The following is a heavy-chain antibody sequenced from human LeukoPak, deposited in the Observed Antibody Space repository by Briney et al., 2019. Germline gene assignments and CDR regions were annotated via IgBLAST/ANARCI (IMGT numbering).Heavy chain of an antibody. CDR2: ISYDGSNK. CDR3: AKISSVRTGASGSYHY. Sequence: GGSLRLSCAASGFTFSSYGMHWVRQAPGKGLEWVAVISYDGSNKYYADSVKGRFTISRDNSKNTLYLQMNSLRAEDTAVYYCAKISSVRTGASGSYHYWGQGTLVTVSS. CDR1: GFTFSSYG. V-gene: IGHV3-30*18. J-gene: IGHJ4*02. D-gene: IGHD1-26*01.